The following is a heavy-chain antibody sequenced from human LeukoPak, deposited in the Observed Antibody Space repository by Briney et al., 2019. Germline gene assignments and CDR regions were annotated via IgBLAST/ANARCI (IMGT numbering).Heavy chain of an antibody. CDR3: ARGVGATPAHYDY. V-gene: IGHV3-7*01. CDR2: IRPDGNFQ. CDR1: GFSFSSYW. J-gene: IGHJ4*02. D-gene: IGHD2-15*01. Sequence: PGGSLRLSCATSGFSFSSYWMNWVRQAPGKGLEWVANIRPDGNFQEYVDSVKGRFSISRDNAKNRLYLQMNSLRAEDTGVYYCARGVGATPAHYDYWGQGPRVTVSS.